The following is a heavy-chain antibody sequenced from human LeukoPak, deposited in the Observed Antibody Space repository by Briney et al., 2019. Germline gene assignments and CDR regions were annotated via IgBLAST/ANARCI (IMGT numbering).Heavy chain of an antibody. CDR1: GFTFSSYW. CDR3: ASGPEGNRLVGATPGDY. D-gene: IGHD1-26*01. V-gene: IGHV3-74*01. J-gene: IGHJ4*02. Sequence: PGGSLRLSCAASGFTFSSYWMHWVRQAPGKGLVWVSRINSDGSSTSYADSVKGRFTISRDNAKNTLYLQMNSLRAEDTAVYYCASGPEGNRLVGATPGDYWGQGTLVTVSS. CDR2: INSDGSST.